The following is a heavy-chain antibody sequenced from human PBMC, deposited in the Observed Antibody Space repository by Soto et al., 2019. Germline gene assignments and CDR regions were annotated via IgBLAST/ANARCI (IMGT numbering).Heavy chain of an antibody. Sequence: QVQLQESGPGVVKPSETLSLTCTVSGGSLRGYSWSWIRQSPRKGLEWIGYVYSGGGTNYSPSFMGRVTISVDTTDNQFSLKLNSVTAADTAVYYCAREKTPMSPHYFYYGMDVWGQGTTVTVSS. V-gene: IGHV4-59*01. CDR1: GGSLRGYS. CDR3: AREKTPMSPHYFYYGMDV. D-gene: IGHD3-9*01. J-gene: IGHJ6*02. CDR2: VYSGGGT.